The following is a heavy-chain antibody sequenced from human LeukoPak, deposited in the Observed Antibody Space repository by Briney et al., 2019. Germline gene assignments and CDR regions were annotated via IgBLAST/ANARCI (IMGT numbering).Heavy chain of an antibody. D-gene: IGHD3-22*01. V-gene: IGHV4-34*01. J-gene: IGHJ4*02. CDR1: GGSFSGYY. CDR3: ARTAYDSSDFYRFDY. Sequence: SETLSLTCAVYGGSFSGYYWSWIRQPPGKGLEWIGEINHSGSTNYNPSLKSRVTISVDTSKNQFSLKLSSVNAADTAVYYCARTAYDSSDFYRFDYWGQGTLVTVSS. CDR2: INHSGST.